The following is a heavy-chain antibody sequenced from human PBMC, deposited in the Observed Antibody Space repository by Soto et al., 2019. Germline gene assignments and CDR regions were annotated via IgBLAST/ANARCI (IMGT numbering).Heavy chain of an antibody. CDR3: ARDYSSSPRGYYFDY. CDR2: IIPILGIA. Sequence: GASVKVSCKASGGAFSSYTISWVRQAPGQGLEWMGRIIPILGIANYAQKFQGRVTITADKSTSTAYMELSSLRSEDTAVYYCARDYSSSPRGYYFDYWGQGTLVTVSS. CDR1: GGAFSSYT. D-gene: IGHD6-6*01. J-gene: IGHJ4*02. V-gene: IGHV1-69*04.